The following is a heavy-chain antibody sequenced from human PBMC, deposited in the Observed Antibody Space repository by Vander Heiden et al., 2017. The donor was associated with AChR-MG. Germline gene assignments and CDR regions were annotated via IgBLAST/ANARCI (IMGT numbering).Heavy chain of an antibody. Sequence: EVQLVESGGGLVKPGGSLRLSCAASGFTFSTYSMNWVRQAPGKGLEWVSSISSSSSYIYYADSVKGRFTISRDNAKNSLYLQMNSLRAEDTAVYYCAGEGITMVRGYYYYGMDVWGQGTTVTVSS. D-gene: IGHD3-10*01. CDR2: ISSSSSYI. J-gene: IGHJ6*02. CDR3: AGEGITMVRGYYYYGMDV. V-gene: IGHV3-21*01. CDR1: GFTFSTYS.